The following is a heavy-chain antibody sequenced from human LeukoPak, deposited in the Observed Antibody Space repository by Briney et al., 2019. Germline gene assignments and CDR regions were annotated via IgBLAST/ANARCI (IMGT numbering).Heavy chain of an antibody. CDR1: GVSIGSSSYY. CDR2: IYYSGST. J-gene: IGHJ6*03. Sequence: SETLSLTCTVSGVSIGSSSYYWGWIRQPPGKGLEWIGNIYYSGSTYFNPSLNSRVTISVDTSKNQFSLKLSAVTAADTAVYYCASVRRGFGESSKYYSYYYMDVWGNGTTVTISS. V-gene: IGHV4-39*01. CDR3: ASVRRGFGESSKYYSYYYMDV. D-gene: IGHD3-10*01.